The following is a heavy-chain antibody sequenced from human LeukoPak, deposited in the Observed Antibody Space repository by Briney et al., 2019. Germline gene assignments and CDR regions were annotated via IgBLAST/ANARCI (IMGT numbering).Heavy chain of an antibody. J-gene: IGHJ6*02. D-gene: IGHD3-9*01. CDR2: IYSSGST. V-gene: IGHV3-66*01. CDR1: GFTVSSNY. CDR3: ARVGLRYLPYGMDV. Sequence: GGSLRLSCAASGFTVSSNYMSWVRQAPGKGLEWVSVIYSSGSTYYADSVKGRFTISRDNSKNTLYLQMNSLRAEDTAVYYCARVGLRYLPYGMDVWGQGTTVTVSS.